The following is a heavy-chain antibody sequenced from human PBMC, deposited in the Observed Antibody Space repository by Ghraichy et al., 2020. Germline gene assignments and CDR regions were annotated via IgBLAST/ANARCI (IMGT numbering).Heavy chain of an antibody. J-gene: IGHJ4*02. CDR1: GFTFSNAW. CDR2: IKSKTDGGTT. CDR3: TTGPRYCSSTSCYHFDY. D-gene: IGHD2-2*01. Sequence: GGSLRLSCAASGFTFSNAWMSWVRQAPGKGLEWVGRIKSKTDGGTTDYAAPVKGRFTISRDDSKNTLYLQMNSLKTEDTAVYYCTTGPRYCSSTSCYHFDYWGQGTLVTVSS. V-gene: IGHV3-15*01.